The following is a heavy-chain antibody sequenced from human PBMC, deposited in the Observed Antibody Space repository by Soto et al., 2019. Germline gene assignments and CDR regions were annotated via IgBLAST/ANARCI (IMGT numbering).Heavy chain of an antibody. V-gene: IGHV4-61*01. CDR1: GFSFSSCSYH. CDR2: ISYSGST. CDR3: ARNTIFGVVTDDY. J-gene: IGHJ4*02. Sequence: PSETLSLSCTASGFSFSSCSYHWVRLPPAPGKGLEWIGYISYSGSTNYNPPLKSRVTISVDTSKNQFSLKLSSVTAADTAVYYCARNTIFGVVTDDYWGQGTLVTVS. D-gene: IGHD3-3*01.